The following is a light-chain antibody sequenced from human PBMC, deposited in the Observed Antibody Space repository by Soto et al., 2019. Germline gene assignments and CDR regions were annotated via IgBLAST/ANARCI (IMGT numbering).Light chain of an antibody. CDR1: QSVSSSY. V-gene: IGKV3-20*01. Sequence: SRSTLSPSRGERATXSRRASQSVSSSYLAWYQQKPGQDPRLLIYGASSRATGIQDRFSGSGSGTDFTLNISRLETEDFAVYYCQQYSSSRTFGQGTKVYIK. J-gene: IGKJ1*01. CDR2: GAS. CDR3: QQYSSSRT.